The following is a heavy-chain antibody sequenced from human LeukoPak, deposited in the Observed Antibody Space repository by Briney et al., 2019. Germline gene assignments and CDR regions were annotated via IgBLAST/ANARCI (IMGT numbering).Heavy chain of an antibody. CDR3: AILLEDFAFSTGSAKDY. Sequence: ASVTVSCKVSGHSLTQLSMHWVRQGSGRGLEWMGGSDPVDGETIYAQKFQGRVTMTEDTSTDTAYMELSSLGSDDTAVYYCAILLEDFAFSTGSAKDYWGQGTLVTVSS. J-gene: IGHJ4*02. CDR2: SDPVDGET. D-gene: IGHD3-3*01. V-gene: IGHV1-24*01. CDR1: GHSLTQLS.